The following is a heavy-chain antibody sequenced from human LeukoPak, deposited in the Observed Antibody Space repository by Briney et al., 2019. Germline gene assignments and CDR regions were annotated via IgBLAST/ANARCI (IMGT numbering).Heavy chain of an antibody. CDR1: GFTFSGSP. CDR2: IRGKADNYAT. J-gene: IGHJ4*02. Sequence: TGGSLRLSCAASGFTFSGSPILWVRQASGKGLEWVGRIRGKADNYATAYAASVQGRCTISRDDSQNTAYLQLNSLKTEDTAVYYCARGSTYYDSSGQVPFDYWGQGTLVTVSS. D-gene: IGHD3-22*01. CDR3: ARGSTYYDSSGQVPFDY. V-gene: IGHV3-73*01.